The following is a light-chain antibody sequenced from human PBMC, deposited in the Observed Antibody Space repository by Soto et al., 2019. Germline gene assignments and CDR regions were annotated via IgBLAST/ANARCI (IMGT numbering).Light chain of an antibody. Sequence: EIVLTQSPGTLSLSPGERATLSCRASQSVSSSYLALYQQKPGQAHRLLIYGASSRATGIPDRFSGSGSGTVFHLNISRPEPENFAVYYCQQYGSSPWSFGPGTKVVIK. CDR2: GAS. V-gene: IGKV3-20*01. J-gene: IGKJ1*01. CDR3: QQYGSSPWS. CDR1: QSVSSSY.